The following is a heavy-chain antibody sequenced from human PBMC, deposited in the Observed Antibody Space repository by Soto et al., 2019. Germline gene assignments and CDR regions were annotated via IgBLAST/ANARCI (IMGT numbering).Heavy chain of an antibody. V-gene: IGHV1-2*02. Sequence: QXQLVQSGAEVKKXXXXVXXXXXXXXXXXXXXXXXXVXXXXXXGLEWMGWINPNSGGTNYAQKFQGRVTMTRDTSISTAYMELSRLRSDDTAVYYCARVLGEFRPDYWGQGTLVTVSS. CDR3: ARVLGEFRPDY. D-gene: IGHD3-10*01. CDR2: INPNSGGT. J-gene: IGHJ4*02. CDR1: XXXXXXXX.